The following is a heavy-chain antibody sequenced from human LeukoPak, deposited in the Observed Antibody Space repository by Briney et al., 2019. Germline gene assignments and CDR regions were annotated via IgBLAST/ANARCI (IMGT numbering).Heavy chain of an antibody. Sequence: PSETLSLTCSVSGASISTWYWGWIRQPPGKGLEWIGYIYYSGSTYYNPSLKSRVTISVDTSKNQFSLKLSSVTAADTAVYYCARVVYYDSSGLGDIWGQGTMVTVSS. CDR2: IYYSGST. J-gene: IGHJ3*02. CDR1: GASISTWY. V-gene: IGHV4-30-4*08. D-gene: IGHD3-22*01. CDR3: ARVVYYDSSGLGDI.